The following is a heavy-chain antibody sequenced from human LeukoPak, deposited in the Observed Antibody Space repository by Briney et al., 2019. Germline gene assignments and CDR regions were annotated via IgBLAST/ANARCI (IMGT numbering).Heavy chain of an antibody. D-gene: IGHD3-22*01. V-gene: IGHV3-23*01. CDR3: AKNHDSNSYHTDDAFDI. Sequence: GGSLRLSCEASGFTFSNYAMNWVRQAPGKGLEWVSVISVSAYSTYYADSVKGRFTISRDNSKNTLYLQMNSLRAEDTAVYFCAKNHDSNSYHTDDAFDIWGQGTMVTVSS. CDR2: ISVSAYST. J-gene: IGHJ3*02. CDR1: GFTFSNYA.